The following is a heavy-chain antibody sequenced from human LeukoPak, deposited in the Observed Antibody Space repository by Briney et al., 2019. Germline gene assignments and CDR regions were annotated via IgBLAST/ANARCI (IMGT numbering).Heavy chain of an antibody. J-gene: IGHJ4*02. Sequence: GGSLRLSCAASGFTLSTYGMHWVRQAPGKGLEWVAVISSDGSNKYYADSVKGRFTISRDNSKNTLYLQMNSLRPEGTAVYYCAKPYSSAPRRSDFDYWGQGTLVTVSS. CDR1: GFTLSTYG. CDR3: AKPYSSAPRRSDFDY. V-gene: IGHV3-30*18. D-gene: IGHD6-19*01. CDR2: ISSDGSNK.